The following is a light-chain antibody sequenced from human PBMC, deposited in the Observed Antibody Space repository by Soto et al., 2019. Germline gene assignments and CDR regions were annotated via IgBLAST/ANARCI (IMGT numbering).Light chain of an antibody. V-gene: IGKV1-8*01. Sequence: AIRMTQSPSSLSASTGDRVTITCRASQAISNYLAWYQQRPGRAPRLLVYGASKLESGVPSRFSGSGSGTDFTLSIGRLQSEDFATYFCQQYYSYPLTFGGGTRWIS. CDR2: GAS. CDR3: QQYYSYPLT. CDR1: QAISNY. J-gene: IGKJ4*01.